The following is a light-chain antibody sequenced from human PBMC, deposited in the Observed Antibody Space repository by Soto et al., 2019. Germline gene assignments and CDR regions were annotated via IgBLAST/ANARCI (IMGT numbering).Light chain of an antibody. CDR3: QQYKNWPS. CDR2: GPS. V-gene: IGKV3-15*01. CDR1: QSVSSN. J-gene: IGKJ3*01. Sequence: EIVMTQSPATLSVSPGERATLSCMASQSVSSNLAWDQQNTGQPPSLLIYGPSTRSTGIPARFSGSRSGTEFTLTISSLQSEDFAVYYGQQYKNWPSFGTGTKVDIK.